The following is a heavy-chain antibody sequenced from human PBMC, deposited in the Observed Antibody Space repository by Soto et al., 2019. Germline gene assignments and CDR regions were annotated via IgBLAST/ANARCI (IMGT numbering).Heavy chain of an antibody. Sequence: GGSLRLSCTASGFTFNDYTMHWVRQVPGKGLEWVSLITWHGVNKYYADSVEGRFTISRDNSKNSLSLQMNSLRTEDTALYYCAKDRGNYRGFDYWGQGTLVTVSS. CDR1: GFTFNDYT. D-gene: IGHD4-4*01. V-gene: IGHV3-43*01. J-gene: IGHJ4*02. CDR3: AKDRGNYRGFDY. CDR2: ITWHGVNK.